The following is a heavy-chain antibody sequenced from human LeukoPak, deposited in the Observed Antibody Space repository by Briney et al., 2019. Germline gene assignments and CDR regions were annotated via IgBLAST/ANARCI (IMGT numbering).Heavy chain of an antibody. V-gene: IGHV4-59*01. CDR3: ARGSRELYYFDY. CDR1: GGSISSYY. D-gene: IGHD1-7*01. CDR2: IYYSGST. J-gene: IGHJ4*02. Sequence: SETLSLTCAVSGGSISSYYWSWIRQPPGKGLEWIGYIYYSGSTKYNPSLKSRVTISVDASKTQFSLKLNSVTAADTAVYYCARGSRELYYFDYWGQGTLVTVSS.